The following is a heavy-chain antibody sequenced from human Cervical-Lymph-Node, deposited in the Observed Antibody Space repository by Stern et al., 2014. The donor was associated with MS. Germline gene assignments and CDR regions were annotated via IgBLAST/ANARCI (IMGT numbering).Heavy chain of an antibody. CDR2: IYPLGSN. CDR1: GDSITSNNW. D-gene: IGHD2/OR15-2a*01. V-gene: IGHV4-4*02. J-gene: IGHJ4*02. Sequence: VQLEESGPGLVKPSGTLSLTCAVSGDSITSNNWWSWVRQSPGKGLEWIGEIYPLGSNNYSPSLQSRVTIPTDKSKNQFSRRLDSVTAADTALYYCASKHCTTINCENYYFDYWGQGSLVTVSS. CDR3: ASKHCTTINCENYYFDY.